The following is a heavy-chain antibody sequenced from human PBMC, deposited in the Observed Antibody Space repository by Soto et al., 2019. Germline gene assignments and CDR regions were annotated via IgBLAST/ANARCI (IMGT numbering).Heavy chain of an antibody. D-gene: IGHD6-13*01. V-gene: IGHV5-51*01. Sequence: GESLKISCKASGDSFSSYWIAGVRQMPGKGLEWMGIIYPGDSDTRYSPSFQGQVTISADKSISTAYLQWSSLKASDTAMYYCARTAAAGKYYNGMDVWGQGTTVTVSS. CDR2: IYPGDSDT. CDR1: GDSFSSYW. J-gene: IGHJ6*02. CDR3: ARTAAAGKYYNGMDV.